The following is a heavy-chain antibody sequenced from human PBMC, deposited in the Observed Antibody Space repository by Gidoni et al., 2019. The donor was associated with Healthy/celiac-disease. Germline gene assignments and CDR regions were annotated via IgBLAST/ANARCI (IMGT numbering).Heavy chain of an antibody. CDR2: IYYSGST. J-gene: IGHJ2*01. CDR1: GGSISSGAYY. CDR3: ARVGMEVTAIPAHWYFDL. D-gene: IGHD2-21*02. Sequence: QVQLQESGPGLVKPSQTLSLTCTVSGGSISSGAYYWSWIRPPPGKGLEWIGYIYYSGSTYYNPSLKSRVTISVDTSKNQFSLKLSSVTAADTAVYYCARVGMEVTAIPAHWYFDLWGRGTLVTVSS. V-gene: IGHV4-30-4*01.